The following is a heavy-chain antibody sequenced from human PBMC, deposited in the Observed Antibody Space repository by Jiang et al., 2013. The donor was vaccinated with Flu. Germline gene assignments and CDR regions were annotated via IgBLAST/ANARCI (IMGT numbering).Heavy chain of an antibody. CDR3: ARARDYYDSSGYYLIEGPWEIDY. D-gene: IGHD3-22*01. V-gene: IGHV1-18*01. J-gene: IGHJ4*02. Sequence: SGAEVKKPGASVKVSCKASGYTFTSYGISWVRQAPGQGLEWMGWISAYNGNTNYAQKLQGRVTMTTDTSTSTAYMELRSLRSDDTAVYYCARARDYYDSSGYYLIEGPWEIDYWGQGTLVTVSS. CDR1: GYTFTSYG. CDR2: ISAYNGNT.